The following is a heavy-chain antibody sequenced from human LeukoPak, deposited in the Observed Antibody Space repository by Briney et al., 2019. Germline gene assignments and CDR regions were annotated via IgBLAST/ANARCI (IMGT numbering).Heavy chain of an antibody. D-gene: IGHD6-6*01. CDR2: IYYSGSP. CDR1: GGSISSSSYY. J-gene: IGHJ4*02. V-gene: IGHV4-39*07. Sequence: SETLSLTCTVSGGSISSSSYYWGWIRQPPGKGLEWIGSIYYSGSPYYNPSLKSRVTISVDTSKNQLSLKLSSVTAADTAVYYCASEGYSSSAGIDYWGQGTLVIVS. CDR3: ASEGYSSSAGIDY.